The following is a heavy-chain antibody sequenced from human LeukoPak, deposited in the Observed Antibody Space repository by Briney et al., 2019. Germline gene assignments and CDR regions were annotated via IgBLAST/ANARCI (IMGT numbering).Heavy chain of an antibody. CDR2: IYYSGST. V-gene: IGHV4-31*03. CDR3: ARGTIRGVSSEFDY. D-gene: IGHD3-10*01. Sequence: SETLSLTCTVSGGSISSGGYYWSWIRQHPGKGLEWIGYIYYSGSTYYNPSLKSRVTISVDTSKNQFSLKLSSVTAADTAVYYCARGTIRGVSSEFDYWGQGTLVTVSS. CDR1: GGSISSGGYY. J-gene: IGHJ4*02.